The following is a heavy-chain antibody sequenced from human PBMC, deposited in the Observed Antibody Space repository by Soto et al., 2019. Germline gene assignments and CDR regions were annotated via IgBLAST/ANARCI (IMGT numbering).Heavy chain of an antibody. J-gene: IGHJ6*02. CDR3: ARGLGGRMDD. CDR2: IIPILGET. CDR1: GTIFSSYT. D-gene: IGHD3-16*01. V-gene: IGHV1-69*08. Sequence: QVQLVQSGAEVKKPGSSVRVSCKASGTIFSSYTISWVRQAPGQGLEWMGRIIPILGETNSAQKVQGRVTLTADKSTNTAYMELNRLRLEDTALYYCARGLGGRMDDWGQGTTVTVSS.